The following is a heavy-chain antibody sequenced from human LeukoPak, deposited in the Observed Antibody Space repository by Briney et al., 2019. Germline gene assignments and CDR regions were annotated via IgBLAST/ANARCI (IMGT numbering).Heavy chain of an antibody. V-gene: IGHV3-33*01. CDR3: ARPYYYDSSGYYSHFDN. D-gene: IGHD3-22*01. Sequence: PGRSLRLSCAASGFTFSSYGMHWVRQAPGKGLEWVAVIWYDGSNKYYADSVKGRFTISRDNSKNTLYLQMNSLRAEDTAVYYCARPYYYDSSGYYSHFDNWGPGNLFTVSS. J-gene: IGHJ4*02. CDR2: IWYDGSNK. CDR1: GFTFSSYG.